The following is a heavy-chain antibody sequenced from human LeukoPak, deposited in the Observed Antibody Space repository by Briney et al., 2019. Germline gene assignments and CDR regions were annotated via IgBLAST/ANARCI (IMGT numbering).Heavy chain of an antibody. J-gene: IGHJ4*02. CDR3: AGSSYGPRPQSFDY. CDR1: GYSISSGYY. CDR2: IYYSGST. D-gene: IGHD3-16*01. Sequence: PSETLSLTCTVSGYSISSGYYWSWIRQPPGKGLEWIGYIYYSGSTNYNPSLKSRVTISVDTSKNQFSLKLSSVTAADTAVYYCAGSSYGPRPQSFDYWGQGTLVTVSS. V-gene: IGHV4-38-2*02.